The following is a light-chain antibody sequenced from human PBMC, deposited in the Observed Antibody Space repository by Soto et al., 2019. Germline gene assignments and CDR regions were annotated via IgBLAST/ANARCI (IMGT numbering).Light chain of an antibody. Sequence: DIQMTQSASSLSASVGDRVTITCRASQSISSNLNWHQQKPGKAPKVLIYAASSLQSGVPSRFSGSGSGTDFTLTISSLQPEDFATYDCQQSYSIPYTFGQGNKLEIK. CDR2: AAS. CDR1: QSISSN. CDR3: QQSYSIPYT. J-gene: IGKJ2*01. V-gene: IGKV1-39*01.